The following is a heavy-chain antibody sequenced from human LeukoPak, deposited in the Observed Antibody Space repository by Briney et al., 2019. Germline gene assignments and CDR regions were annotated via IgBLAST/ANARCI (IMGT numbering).Heavy chain of an antibody. J-gene: IGHJ4*02. CDR2: ISGSGGST. CDR1: GFTFSSYA. D-gene: IGHD3-22*01. V-gene: IGHV3-23*01. Sequence: PGGSLRLSCAASGFTFSSYAMSWVRQAPGKGLEWVSAISGSGGSTHYADSVKGRFTISRDNSKSTLYLQMNSLRAEDTAVYYCAKGNTMIVVVSDYWGQGTLVTVSS. CDR3: AKGNTMIVVVSDY.